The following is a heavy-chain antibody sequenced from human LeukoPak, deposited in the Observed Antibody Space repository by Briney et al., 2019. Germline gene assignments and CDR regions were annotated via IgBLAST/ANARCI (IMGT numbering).Heavy chain of an antibody. CDR3: ARGVDCSSTSCYYYYMDV. J-gene: IGHJ6*03. V-gene: IGHV1-2*02. Sequence: ASVKVSCKASGYTFTGYYMHWVRQAPGQGLEWMGWINPNSGGTKYAQKFQGRVTMTRDTSISTAYMELSRLRSDDTAVYYCARGVDCSSTSCYYYYMDVWGKGTTVTVSS. D-gene: IGHD2-2*01. CDR2: INPNSGGT. CDR1: GYTFTGYY.